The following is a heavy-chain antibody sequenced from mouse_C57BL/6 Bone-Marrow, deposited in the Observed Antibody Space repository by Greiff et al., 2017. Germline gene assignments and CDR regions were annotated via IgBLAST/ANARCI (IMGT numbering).Heavy chain of an antibody. J-gene: IGHJ3*01. Sequence: EVMLVESGGGLVKPGGSLKLSCAASGFTFSDYGMHWVRQAPEKGLEWVAYISSGSSTIYYADTVKGRFTISRDNAKNTLFLQMPSLRSEDAAMYYCARGAGQAWFAYWGQGTLVTVSA. D-gene: IGHD6-1*01. V-gene: IGHV5-17*01. CDR2: ISSGSSTI. CDR3: ARGAGQAWFAY. CDR1: GFTFSDYG.